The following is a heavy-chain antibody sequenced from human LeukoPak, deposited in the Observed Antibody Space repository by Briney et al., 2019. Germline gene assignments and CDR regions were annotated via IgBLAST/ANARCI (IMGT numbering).Heavy chain of an antibody. J-gene: IGHJ4*02. CDR1: GFTFSNYN. V-gene: IGHV3-48*01. Sequence: GGSLRPSCAASGFTFSNYNMNWVRQAPGKGLEWISYIARSSSPIYDADSVKGRFTISRDNAKNSLYLQMNSLRAEDTAVYYCARDRGGSGWPIFDSWGQGTLVTVSS. CDR2: IARSSSPI. D-gene: IGHD6-19*01. CDR3: ARDRGGSGWPIFDS.